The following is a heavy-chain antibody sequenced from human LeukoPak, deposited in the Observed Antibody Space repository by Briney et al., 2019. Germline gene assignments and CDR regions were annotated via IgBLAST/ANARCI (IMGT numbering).Heavy chain of an antibody. Sequence: GGSLRLSCAVSGFTFSGHYMTWIRQAPGKGLEYISYLSNRGSDIFYADSVKGRFSISRDNAKNSLYLQMNSLRVEDTAMYYCARGHWGLDYWGQGTLVIVSS. J-gene: IGHJ4*02. CDR3: ARGHWGLDY. V-gene: IGHV3-11*01. D-gene: IGHD7-27*01. CDR1: GFTFSGHY. CDR2: LSNRGSDI.